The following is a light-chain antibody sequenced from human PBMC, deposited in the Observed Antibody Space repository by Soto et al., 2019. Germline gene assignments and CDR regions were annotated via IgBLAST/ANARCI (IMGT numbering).Light chain of an antibody. CDR1: QSVSSSY. CDR2: GAS. Sequence: EIVLTQSPGTLSLSPGERATLSCRASQSVSSSYLAWYQQKPGPAPRLLISGASSRATGIQDRFSGSGSGTDFTLTISRLEPEDFAVYYCQQYGSSSTFGQGTRLQI. J-gene: IGKJ5*01. CDR3: QQYGSSST. V-gene: IGKV3-20*01.